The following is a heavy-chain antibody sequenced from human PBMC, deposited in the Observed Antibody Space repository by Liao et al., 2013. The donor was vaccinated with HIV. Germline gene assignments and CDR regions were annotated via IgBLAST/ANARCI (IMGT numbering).Heavy chain of an antibody. CDR1: SASISSGDYY. V-gene: IGHV4-61*02. Sequence: QVQLQESGPGLVKPSQTLSLTCTVSSASISSGDYYWSWIRQPAGKGLEWIGRTHTSEFTNYNPSLKSRVTMSVDTSKNQFSLNLTSVTAADTAVYYCARGPQRDFWRGQSFDFWGQGILVTVSS. J-gene: IGHJ4*02. CDR2: THTSEFT. CDR3: ARGPQRDFWRGQSFDF. D-gene: IGHD3-3*01.